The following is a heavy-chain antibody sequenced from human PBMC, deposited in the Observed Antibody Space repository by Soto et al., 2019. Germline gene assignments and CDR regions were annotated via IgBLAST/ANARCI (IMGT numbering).Heavy chain of an antibody. CDR1: GFTFGENA. CDR3: AKEDTISGSPDY. V-gene: IGHV3-23*01. CDR2: ISDSGATT. D-gene: IGHD6-19*01. J-gene: IGHJ4*02. Sequence: GGSLRLSCVASGFTFGENAMSWVRQTPGKGLEWVSGISDSGATTYYADSVRGRFTISRDNSKNTLYLQMKSLRAEDSASYYRAKEDTISGSPDYWGQGALDNVSS.